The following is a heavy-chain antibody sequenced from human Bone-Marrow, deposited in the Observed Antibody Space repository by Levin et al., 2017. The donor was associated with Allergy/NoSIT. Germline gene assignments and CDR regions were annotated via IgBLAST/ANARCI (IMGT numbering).Heavy chain of an antibody. D-gene: IGHD3-22*01. V-gene: IGHV3-23*01. CDR2: ISGSGGST. J-gene: IGHJ4*02. CDR3: AKDFYSSYHYDNSGYYGD. CDR1: GFTFSSYA. Sequence: PGGSLRLSCAASGFTFSSYAMSWVRQTPGKGLEWISSISGSGGSTYYADSVKGRFTISRDNSKKTLYLQMNSLRAEDTAVYYCAKDFYSSYHYDNSGYYGDWGQGTLVTVSS.